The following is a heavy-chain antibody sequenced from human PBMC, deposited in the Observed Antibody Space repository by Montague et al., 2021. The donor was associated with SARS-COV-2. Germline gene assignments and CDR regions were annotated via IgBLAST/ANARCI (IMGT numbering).Heavy chain of an antibody. CDR2: ISWNSGSI. CDR1: GFTFDDYA. D-gene: IGHD5-18*01. J-gene: IGHJ4*02. V-gene: IGHV3-9*01. CDR3: AKDINSYGEYYFDY. Sequence: SLRLSCAASGFTFDDYAMHWVRQAPGKGLEWVSGISWNSGSIGYADSVKGRFTISRDNAKNSLYLQMNSLGAEDTALYYCAKDINSYGEYYFDYWGQGTLVTVSS.